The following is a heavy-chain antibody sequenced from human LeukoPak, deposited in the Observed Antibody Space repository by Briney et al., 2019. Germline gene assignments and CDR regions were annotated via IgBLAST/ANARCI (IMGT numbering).Heavy chain of an antibody. CDR2: IYNSGST. V-gene: IGHV4-59*01. CDR3: AKSGHSYDRSGCWDFFDR. Sequence: SETLSLTCTVSGGSISGYDWSWIRQPPGKPLEWIGYIYNSGSTNYKPSLKSRVTISVDMSKNQFSLRLSSVTAADTAVYYCAKSGHSYDRSGCWDFFDRWGQGILVTVSS. D-gene: IGHD3-22*01. J-gene: IGHJ4*02. CDR1: GGSISGYD.